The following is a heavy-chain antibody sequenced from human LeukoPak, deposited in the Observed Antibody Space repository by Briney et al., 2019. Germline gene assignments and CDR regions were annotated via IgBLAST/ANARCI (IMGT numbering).Heavy chain of an antibody. J-gene: IGHJ4*02. CDR3: ATYSYGLDY. D-gene: IGHD5-18*01. V-gene: IGHV3-33*01. Sequence: GGSLRLSCAASGFTFSRNGMHWVRQAPGKGLEWVAVILPDGSDKYYADSVTGRFTISRDNSKNTLYLQMNSLRAEDTAVYYCATYSYGLDYWGQGTLVTVSS. CDR2: ILPDGSDK. CDR1: GFTFSRNG.